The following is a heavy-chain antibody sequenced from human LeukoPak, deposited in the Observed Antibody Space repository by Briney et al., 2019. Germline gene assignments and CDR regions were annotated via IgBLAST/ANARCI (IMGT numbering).Heavy chain of an antibody. CDR3: ARANFDGGLLGYYMDV. D-gene: IGHD3-9*01. J-gene: IGHJ6*03. Sequence: PSETLSLTCAVSGYSISSGYYWGWIRQPPGKGLEWIGSIYHSGSTYYNPSLKSRVTISVDTSKNQFSLKLSSVTAADTAVYYCARANFDGGLLGYYMDVWGKGTTVTVSS. CDR2: IYHSGST. CDR1: GYSISSGYY. V-gene: IGHV4-38-2*01.